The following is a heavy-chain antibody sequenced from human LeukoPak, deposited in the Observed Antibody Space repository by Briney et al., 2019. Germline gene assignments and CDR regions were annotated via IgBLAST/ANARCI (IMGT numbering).Heavy chain of an antibody. D-gene: IGHD5-18*01. V-gene: IGHV3-48*03. J-gene: IGHJ4*02. CDR1: GFTFSSYE. CDR2: ISSSGSTI. CDR3: ARRGMPGSYGYAKDFDY. Sequence: PGGSLRLSCAASGFTFSSYEMNWVRQAPGKGLEWVSYISSSGSTIYYADSVKGRFTISRDNAKNSLYLQMNCLRAEDTAVYYCARRGMPGSYGYAKDFDYWGQGTLVTVSS.